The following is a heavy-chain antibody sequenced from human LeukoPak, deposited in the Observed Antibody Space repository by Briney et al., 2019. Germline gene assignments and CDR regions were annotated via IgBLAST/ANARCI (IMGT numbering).Heavy chain of an antibody. D-gene: IGHD3-22*01. CDR2: VNGDGSRT. CDR1: GFGLSSYW. Sequence: QPGGSLRLSCAASGFGLSSYWMHWVRQAPGKGLVWVLRVNGDGSRTSYADSVKGRFTISRDDAKNTLYLQMNSLRAEDTAVYYCAREGYFDSSGYDFGYWGQGTLVTVSS. CDR3: AREGYFDSSGYDFGY. J-gene: IGHJ4*02. V-gene: IGHV3-74*01.